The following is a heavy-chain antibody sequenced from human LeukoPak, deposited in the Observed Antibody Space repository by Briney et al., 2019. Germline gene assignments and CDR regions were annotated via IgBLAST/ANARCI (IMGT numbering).Heavy chain of an antibody. CDR1: GGSISSYY. J-gene: IGHJ5*02. CDR2: IYYSGST. V-gene: IGHV4-59*01. D-gene: IGHD3-10*01. Sequence: SETLSLTCTVSGGSISSYYWSWIRQPPGKGLEWIGYIYYSGSTNYNPSLKSRVTISVDTSKNQFSLKLSSVIAADTAVYYCARGQRVRQERITMVRGVPTSNWFDPWGQGTLVTVSS. CDR3: ARGQRVRQERITMVRGVPTSNWFDP.